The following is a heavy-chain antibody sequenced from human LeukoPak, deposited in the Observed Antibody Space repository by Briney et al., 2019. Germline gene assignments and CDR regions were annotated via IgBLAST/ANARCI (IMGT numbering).Heavy chain of an antibody. J-gene: IGHJ4*02. CDR3: ARPYDFWSGYYTDY. D-gene: IGHD3-3*01. CDR1: GFTFDDYA. CDR2: ISWNSGSI. V-gene: IGHV3-9*01. Sequence: GGSLRLSCAASGFTFDDYAMHWVRQAPGKGLEWVSGISWNSGSIGYADSVKGRFTISRDNAKNSLYLQMNSLRAEDTAVYYCARPYDFWSGYYTDYWGQGTLVTVSS.